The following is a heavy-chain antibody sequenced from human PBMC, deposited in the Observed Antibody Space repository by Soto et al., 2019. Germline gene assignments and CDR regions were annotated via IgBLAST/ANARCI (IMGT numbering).Heavy chain of an antibody. V-gene: IGHV3-33*01. D-gene: IGHD4-4*01. J-gene: IGHJ5*02. CDR2: IWYDGSNK. Sequence: GGSLRLSCAASGFTFSSYGMHWVRQAPGKGLEWVAVIWYDGSNKYYADSVKGRFTISRDNSKNTLYLQMNSLRAEDTAVYYCARDRRYSNWGNNWFHPWGQGTLVTVSS. CDR1: GFTFSSYG. CDR3: ARDRRYSNWGNNWFHP.